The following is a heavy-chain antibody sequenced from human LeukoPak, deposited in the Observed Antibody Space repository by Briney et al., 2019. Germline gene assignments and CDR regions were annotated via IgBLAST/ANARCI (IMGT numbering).Heavy chain of an antibody. J-gene: IGHJ4*02. CDR1: GGSFSGYY. CDR3: ASSPYYDYVWGSGDYYFDY. D-gene: IGHD3-16*01. CDR2: INHSGST. Sequence: SETLSLTCAVYGGSFSGYYWSWIRQPPGKGLEWIGEINHSGSTNYNPSLKSRVTISVDTSKNQFSLKLSSVTAADTAVYYCASSPYYDYVWGSGDYYFDYWGQGTLVTVSS. V-gene: IGHV4-34*01.